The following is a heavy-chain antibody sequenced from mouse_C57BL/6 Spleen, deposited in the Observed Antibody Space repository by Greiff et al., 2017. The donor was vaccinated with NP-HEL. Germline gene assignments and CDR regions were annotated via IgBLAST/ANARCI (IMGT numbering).Heavy chain of an antibody. CDR2: INPSSGYT. J-gene: IGHJ4*01. CDR3: ARWGDAMDY. Sequence: VKVVESGAELARPGASVKMSCKASGYTFTSYTMHWVKQRPGQGLEWIGYINPSSGYTKYNQKFKDKATLTADKSSSTAYMQLSSLTSEDSAVYYCARWGDAMDYWGQGTSVTVSS. CDR1: GYTFTSYT. V-gene: IGHV1-4*01.